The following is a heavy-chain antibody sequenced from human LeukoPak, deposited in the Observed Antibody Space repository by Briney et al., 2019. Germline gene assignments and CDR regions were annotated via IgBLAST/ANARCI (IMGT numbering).Heavy chain of an antibody. J-gene: IGHJ6*04. CDR2: ISGSGGST. D-gene: IGHD3-10*01. CDR1: GFTFSSYA. V-gene: IGHV3-23*01. CDR3: AKDVRGDNLVYYYYGMDV. Sequence: GGSLRLSCAASGFTFSSYAMSWVRQAPGKGLEWVSAISGSGGSTYYADSVKGRFTISRDNSKNTLYLQMNSLRAEDTAVYYCAKDVRGDNLVYYYYGMDVWGKGTTVTVSS.